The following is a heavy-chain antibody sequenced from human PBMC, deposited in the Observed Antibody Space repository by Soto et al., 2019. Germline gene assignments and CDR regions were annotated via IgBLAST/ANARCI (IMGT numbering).Heavy chain of an antibody. Sequence: SGPTLVTPTQPLTLTCTFSGFSLSTNGVRVGWIRQPPGKALEWLAIISWNDEKYYSPSLKSRLTITKDTSKNQVVLTMTNVDPVDTATYHCAHRRVWSSDWYDWFDPWGQGMLVTVSS. D-gene: IGHD6-19*01. CDR1: GFSLSTNGVR. J-gene: IGHJ5*02. V-gene: IGHV2-5*01. CDR2: ISWNDEK. CDR3: AHRRVWSSDWYDWFDP.